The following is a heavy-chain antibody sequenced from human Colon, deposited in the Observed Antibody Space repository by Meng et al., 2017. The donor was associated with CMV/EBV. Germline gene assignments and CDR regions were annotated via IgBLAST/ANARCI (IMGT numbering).Heavy chain of an antibody. CDR3: ARDLFSPGGNSCFDN. CDR2: INLWNGDI. CDR1: GYAFNKHG. D-gene: IGHD3-16*01. J-gene: IGHJ4*02. Sequence: ASVKVSCKASGYAFNKHGINGVRQAPGRGLEWMGWINLWNGDIKYAQKFQGRVTVSADTSTSTAYMELRSLTSDDTAVYYCARDLFSPGGNSCFDNWGQGTVVTVSS. V-gene: IGHV1-18*01.